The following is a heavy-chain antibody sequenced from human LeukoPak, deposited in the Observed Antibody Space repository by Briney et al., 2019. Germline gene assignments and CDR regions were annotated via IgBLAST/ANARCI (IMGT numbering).Heavy chain of an antibody. D-gene: IGHD4-11*01. CDR1: GYTFTGYY. CDR2: INPNSGGT. V-gene: IGHV1-2*06. J-gene: IGHJ5*02. Sequence: ASVKVSCKASGYTFTGYYTHWVRQAPGQGLEWMGRINPNSGGTNYAQKFQGRVTMTRDTSISTAYMELSRLRSDDTAVYYCARDQSTVPFDPWGQGTLVTVSS. CDR3: ARDQSTVPFDP.